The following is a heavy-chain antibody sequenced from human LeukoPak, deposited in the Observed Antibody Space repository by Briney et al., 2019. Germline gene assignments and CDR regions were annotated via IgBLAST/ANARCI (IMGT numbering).Heavy chain of an antibody. CDR2: IMPSGGNT. V-gene: IGHV1-46*01. CDR1: GYNFIHYY. Sequence: ASVKVSCKTSGYNFIHYYIHWVRQAPGQGLEWMGIIMPSGGNTNYAQTFQDRVTMTRDMSTTTAYMEVRSLRSNDTAIYYCAREATNGGFDYWGQGTLVTVSS. CDR3: AREATNGGFDY. J-gene: IGHJ4*02.